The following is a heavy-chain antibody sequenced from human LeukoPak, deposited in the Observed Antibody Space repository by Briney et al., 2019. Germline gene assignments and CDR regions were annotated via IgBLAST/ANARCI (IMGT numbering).Heavy chain of an antibody. Sequence: SVKVSCKASGGTFSSYAISWVRQAPGQGPEWMGGIIPIFGTANYAQKFQGRVTITADESTSTAYMELSSLRSEDTAVYYCARGSGTVTPSSDWGQGTLVTVSS. V-gene: IGHV1-69*13. D-gene: IGHD4-17*01. CDR3: ARGSGTVTPSSD. CDR1: GGTFSSYA. CDR2: IIPIFGTA. J-gene: IGHJ4*02.